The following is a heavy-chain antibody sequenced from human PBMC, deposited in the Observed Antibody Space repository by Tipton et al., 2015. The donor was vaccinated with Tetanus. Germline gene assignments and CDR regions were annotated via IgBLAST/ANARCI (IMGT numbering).Heavy chain of an antibody. V-gene: IGHV1-18*01. CDR1: GYTFTSYG. D-gene: IGHD3-3*01. CDR3: ARDRYYDFWSGYYGPVYYYGMDV. CDR2: ISAYNGNT. J-gene: IGHJ6*02. Sequence: QLVQSGAEVKKPGASVKVSCKASGYTFTSYGISWVRQAPGQGLEWMGWISAYNGNTDYAQKLQGRVTMTTDTSTSTAYMELRSLRSDDTAVYYCARDRYYDFWSGYYGPVYYYGMDVWGQGPTVTVSS.